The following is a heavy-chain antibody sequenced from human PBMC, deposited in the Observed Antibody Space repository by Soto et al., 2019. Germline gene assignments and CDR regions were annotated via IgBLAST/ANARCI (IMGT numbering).Heavy chain of an antibody. CDR3: ARGGNTALPYYYYGMDV. CDR1: GGSISTYY. J-gene: IGHJ6*02. CDR2: IYYSGSS. Sequence: QVQLQESGPGLVKPSETLSLTCTVSGGSISTYYWSWIRQPPGKGLEWIGYIYYSGSSSYNPSLKSRVTISVDTSKNQFSLKLSSVTAADTAVYYCARGGNTALPYYYYGMDVWGQGTTVTVSS. V-gene: IGHV4-59*01. D-gene: IGHD5-18*01.